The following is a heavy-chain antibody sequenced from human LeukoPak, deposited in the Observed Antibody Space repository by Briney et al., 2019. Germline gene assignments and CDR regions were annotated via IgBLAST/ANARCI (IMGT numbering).Heavy chain of an antibody. CDR2: ISSSSNYI. CDR1: GFTFRTYS. D-gene: IGHD3-22*01. J-gene: IGHJ3*02. Sequence: GSLRLSCAASGFTFRTYSMNWVRQAPGKGLEWVSSISSSSNYIYYADSVKGRFTISRDNAKNSLYLQMNSLRAEDTAVYYCAARGVVISNDAFDIWGQETMVTVSS. V-gene: IGHV3-21*01. CDR3: AARGVVISNDAFDI.